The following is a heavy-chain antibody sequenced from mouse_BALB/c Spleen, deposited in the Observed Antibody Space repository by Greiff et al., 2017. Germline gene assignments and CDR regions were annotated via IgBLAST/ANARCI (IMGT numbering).Heavy chain of an antibody. CDR2: ISSGGSYT. CDR1: GFTFSSYG. CDR3: ARHDYGSSYEDY. V-gene: IGHV5-6*01. Sequence: DVHLVESGGDLVKPGGSLKLSCAASGFTFSSYGMSWVRQTPDKRLEWVATISSGGSYTYYPDSVKGRFTISRDNAKNTLYLQMSSLKSEDTAMYYCARHDYGSSYEDYWGQGTTLTVSS. J-gene: IGHJ2*01. D-gene: IGHD1-1*01.